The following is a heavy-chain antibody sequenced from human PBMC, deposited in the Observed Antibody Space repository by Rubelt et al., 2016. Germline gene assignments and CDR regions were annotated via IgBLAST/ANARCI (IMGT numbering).Heavy chain of an antibody. CDR1: GGSFSGYY. J-gene: IGHJ4*02. V-gene: IGHV4-34*01. CDR3: ARGYKRMSGSQASFDY. Sequence: QVQLQQWGAGLLKPSETLSLTCGVYGGSFSGYYWSWIRQPPGKGLAWIGEINHSGSTNYKLSCKGGVTISVYRSKNKFVRKLGSVTAADTAVYYCARGYKRMSGSQASFDYWGQGTLVTVSS. CDR2: INHSGST. D-gene: IGHD1-26*01.